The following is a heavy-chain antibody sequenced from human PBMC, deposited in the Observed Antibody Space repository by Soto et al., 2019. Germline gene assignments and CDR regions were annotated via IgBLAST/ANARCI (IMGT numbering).Heavy chain of an antibody. CDR2: IKEDGSET. CDR3: ARGPFYSSSWYDY. CDR1: GFTFKTSW. Sequence: GGSLRLSCAASGFTFKTSWMSWVRRAPGKGPEWVANIKEDGSETFYVDSVKGRFTISRDSAKNTLYLQMDSLRADDTAIYYCARGPFYSSSWYDYWGQGTLVTVSS. V-gene: IGHV3-7*01. J-gene: IGHJ4*02. D-gene: IGHD6-13*01.